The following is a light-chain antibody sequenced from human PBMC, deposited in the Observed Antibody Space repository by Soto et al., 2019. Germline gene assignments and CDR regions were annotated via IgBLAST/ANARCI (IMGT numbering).Light chain of an antibody. CDR2: SNN. V-gene: IGLV1-44*01. CDR3: AAWDDSLNGVV. Sequence: QSVLTQPPSASGTPGQRVTISCSGGSSNIGSYTVNWYQQLPGTAPKLLIYSNNQRPSGVPDRFSGSKSGTSVSLAISGLQSEDEADYYCAAWDDSLNGVVFGGGTKPTVL. CDR1: SSNIGSYT. J-gene: IGLJ2*01.